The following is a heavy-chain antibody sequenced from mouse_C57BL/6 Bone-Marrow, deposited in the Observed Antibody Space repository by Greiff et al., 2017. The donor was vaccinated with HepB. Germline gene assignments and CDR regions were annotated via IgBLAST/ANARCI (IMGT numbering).Heavy chain of an antibody. J-gene: IGHJ3*01. CDR1: GYTFTDYY. CDR3: ARYYGSSPAWFAY. D-gene: IGHD1-1*01. V-gene: IGHV1-26*01. CDR2: INPNNGGT. Sequence: EVQLQQSGPELVKPGASVKISCKASGYTFTDYYMNWVKQSPGKSLEWIGDINPNNGGTSYNQKFKGKATLTVDKSSSTAYMELRSLTSEDSAVYYCARYYGSSPAWFAYWGQGTLVTVSA.